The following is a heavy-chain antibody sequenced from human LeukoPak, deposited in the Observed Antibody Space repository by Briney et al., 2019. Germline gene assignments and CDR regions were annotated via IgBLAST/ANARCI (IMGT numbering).Heavy chain of an antibody. CDR2: IWYDGSNK. D-gene: IGHD3-10*01. Sequence: PGGSLRLSCAASGLTVSSSYMRWVRQAPRKALEWVAVIWYDGSNKYYADSVKGRFTISRDNSKNTLYLQMNSLRAEDTAVYYCAREDKNDYYGSGSPGYWGQGTLVTVSS. CDR3: AREDKNDYYGSGSPGY. V-gene: IGHV3-33*08. CDR1: GLTVSSSY. J-gene: IGHJ4*02.